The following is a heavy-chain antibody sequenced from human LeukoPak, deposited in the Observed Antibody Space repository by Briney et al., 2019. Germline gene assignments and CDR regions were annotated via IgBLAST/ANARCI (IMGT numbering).Heavy chain of an antibody. V-gene: IGHV3-21*01. CDR1: GFTFISSD. D-gene: IGHD3-10*01. CDR3: AIPPLSGTGSSRPLAEMDV. CDR2: ISSNSRNT. J-gene: IGHJ6*02. Sequence: GGSLRLSCAASGFTFISSDMNWVRQAPGKGLEWVASISSNSRNTHYADSLKGRFTISRDNARNSLHLQMNSLRAEDTAVYYCAIPPLSGTGSSRPLAEMDVWGQGTTVTVSS.